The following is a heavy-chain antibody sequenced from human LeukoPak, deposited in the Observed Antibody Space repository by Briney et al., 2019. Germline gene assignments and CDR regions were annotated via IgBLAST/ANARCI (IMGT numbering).Heavy chain of an antibody. J-gene: IGHJ3*02. CDR2: IWYGGSNK. D-gene: IGHD3-22*01. CDR3: ATLDYYDSSGDRDVFDI. Sequence: GGSLRLSCAASGFTFDDYAMHWVRQAPGKGLEWVAVIWYGGSNKYYADSVKGRFTISRDNSKNTLYLQMNSLRAEDTAVYYCATLDYYDSSGDRDVFDIWGQGTMVTISS. V-gene: IGHV3-33*08. CDR1: GFTFDDYA.